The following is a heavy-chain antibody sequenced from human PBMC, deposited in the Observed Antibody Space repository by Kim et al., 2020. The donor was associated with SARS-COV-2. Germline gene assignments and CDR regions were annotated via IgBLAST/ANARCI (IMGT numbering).Heavy chain of an antibody. J-gene: IGHJ5*01. V-gene: IGHV4-61*08. D-gene: IGHD3-9*01. CDR3: ARYSSTLRYFDWGDWFDS. CDR2: IYDSGST. CDR1: GGSISSGGYY. Sequence: SETLSLTCTVSGGSISSGGYYWSWIRQPAGKGLEWIGCIYDSGSTYYNPSLKSRVTISVDTSKNQFSLKLSSVTAADTAVYYCARYSSTLRYFDWGDWFDSWGQGTLVTVSS.